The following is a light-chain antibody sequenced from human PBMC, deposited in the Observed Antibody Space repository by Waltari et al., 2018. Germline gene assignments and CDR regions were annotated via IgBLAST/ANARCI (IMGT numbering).Light chain of an antibody. J-gene: IGLJ2*01. Sequence: QSALTQPRSVSGSPGQSVSISCTGTSRDVGGYNYVSWYRQHPGKAPTMSIFDVNKRPSGVPDRFSGSKSGNTASLTISGLQAEDEADYYCCSYAGTSSLTFGGGTQLTVL. CDR3: CSYAGTSSLT. CDR2: DVN. CDR1: SRDVGGYNY. V-gene: IGLV2-11*01.